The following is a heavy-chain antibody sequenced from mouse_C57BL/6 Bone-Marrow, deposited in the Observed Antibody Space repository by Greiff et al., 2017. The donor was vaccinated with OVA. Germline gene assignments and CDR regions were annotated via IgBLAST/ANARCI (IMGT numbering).Heavy chain of an antibody. CDR1: GYTFTSYG. Sequence: VQLKESGAELARPGASVKLSCKASGYTFTSYGISWVKQRTGQGLEWIGEIYPRSGNTYYNEKFKGKATLTADKSSSTAYMELRSLTSEDSAVYFCARSLLYYYGSSYWYFDVWGTGTTVTVSS. CDR2: IYPRSGNT. J-gene: IGHJ1*03. V-gene: IGHV1-81*01. CDR3: ARSLLYYYGSSYWYFDV. D-gene: IGHD1-1*01.